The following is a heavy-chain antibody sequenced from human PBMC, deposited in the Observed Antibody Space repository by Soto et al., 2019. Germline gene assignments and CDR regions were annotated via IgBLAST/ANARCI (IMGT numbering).Heavy chain of an antibody. CDR3: ASVRVIGSSSLSGWFDP. D-gene: IGHD6-6*01. J-gene: IGHJ5*02. V-gene: IGHV4-34*01. CDR1: GGSFSGYY. CDR2: INHSGST. Sequence: SETLSLTCAVYGGSFSGYYWSWIRQPPGKGLEWIGEINHSGSTNYNPSLKSRVTISVDTSKTQFSLKLSSVTAADTAVYYWASVRVIGSSSLSGWFDPWGQGTLVTVSS.